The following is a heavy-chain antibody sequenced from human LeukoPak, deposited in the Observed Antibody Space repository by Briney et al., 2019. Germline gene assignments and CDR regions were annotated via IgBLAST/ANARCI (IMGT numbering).Heavy chain of an antibody. Sequence: ASVKVSCKASGYTFTSYDINWVRQATGQGLEWMGWMNPNSGNTGYAQKFQGRVTMTRNTSISTAYMELSSLRSEDTAVYYCARGSNSSGSIWFDPWGQGTLVTVSS. D-gene: IGHD3-22*01. CDR3: ARGSNSSGSIWFDP. J-gene: IGHJ5*02. V-gene: IGHV1-8*01. CDR1: GYTFTSYD. CDR2: MNPNSGNT.